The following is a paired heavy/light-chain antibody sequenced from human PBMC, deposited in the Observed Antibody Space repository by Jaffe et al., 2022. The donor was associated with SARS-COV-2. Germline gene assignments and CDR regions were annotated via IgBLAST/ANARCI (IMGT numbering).Light chain of an antibody. CDR1: TGDIGGYNY. Sequence: QSALTQPPSASGSPGQSVTISCTGTTGDIGGYNYVSWYQQHPGKAPRLMIYAVTQRPSGVPDRFSGSKSGNTASLTVSGLLAEDEADYYCGSYAGGNSFVFGTGTKVTVL. J-gene: IGLJ1*01. V-gene: IGLV2-8*01. CDR3: GSYAGGNSFV. CDR2: AVT.
Heavy chain of an antibody. CDR3: ARDLRGGFKWSFDV. CDR2: ITPSGNSK. Sequence: QVLLVESGGGSVKPGGSLRLSCAVSGFPFNDYYMSWIRQAPGKGLEYLSYITPSGNSKFYADSVKGRFTISRDNTQGLLFLQMNSLRADDTAFYYCARDLRGGFKWSFDVWGQGTLATVSS. V-gene: IGHV3-11*01. J-gene: IGHJ4*02. D-gene: IGHD3-3*01. CDR1: GFPFNDYY.